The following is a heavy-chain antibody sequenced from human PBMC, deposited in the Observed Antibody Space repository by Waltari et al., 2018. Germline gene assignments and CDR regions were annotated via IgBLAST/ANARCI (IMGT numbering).Heavy chain of an antibody. V-gene: IGHV1-2*02. D-gene: IGHD5-12*01. CDR1: GNTLSGYF. J-gene: IGHJ6*02. Sequence: QVLLAQSGAVVKMPGASVRVSCSGNTLSGYFLHLVRQAPGQGLEWMGWINFNTAGTLYAQKFQGRVTMTRDTSIATAYMELSGLRYDDTAVYYCATDRGGYPGMDVWGQGTTVTVSS. CDR2: INFNTAGT. CDR3: ATDRGGYPGMDV.